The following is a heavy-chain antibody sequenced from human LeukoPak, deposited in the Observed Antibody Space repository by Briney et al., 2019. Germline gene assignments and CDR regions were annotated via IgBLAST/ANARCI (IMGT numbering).Heavy chain of an antibody. CDR2: IHHSGST. CDR3: ARVTDYSHPNYFDP. D-gene: IGHD4-11*01. CDR1: GDSISNSHW. Sequence: SETLSLTCAVSGDSISNSHWWSWARQSPGKGLEWIGQIHHSGSTNYSPSLKSRVIISIDKSKNQFSLNLNSVTAADTALYFCARVTDYSHPNYFDPWGQGTLVTVSS. J-gene: IGHJ5*02. V-gene: IGHV4-4*02.